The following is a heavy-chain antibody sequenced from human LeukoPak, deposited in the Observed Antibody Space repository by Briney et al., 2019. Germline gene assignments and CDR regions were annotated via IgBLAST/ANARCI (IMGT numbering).Heavy chain of an antibody. CDR3: VRLLAYCGGDCYAADY. V-gene: IGHV4-31*03. J-gene: IGHJ4*02. CDR1: GDSISSGGYY. CDR2: IYYSGST. D-gene: IGHD2-21*02. Sequence: SETLSLTCTVSGDSISSGGYYWSWIRQHPGKGLEWIGYIYYSGSTYYNPSLKSRVTISVDTSKNQFSLKLSSVTAADTAVYYCVRLLAYCGGDCYAADYWGQGTLVTVSS.